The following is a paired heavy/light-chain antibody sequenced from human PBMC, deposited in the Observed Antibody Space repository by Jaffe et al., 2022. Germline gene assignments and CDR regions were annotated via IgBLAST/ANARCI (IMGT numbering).Light chain of an antibody. J-gene: IGLJ1*01. CDR3: CSYAASSTLDV. CDR2: EVT. V-gene: IGLV2-23*02. Sequence: QSALTQPASVSGSPGQSVTISCTGTSSDVVSHDLVSWYQQYPGRAPKLMIYEVTQRPSGVSNRFSGSKSGNTASLTISGLQAEDEADYYCCSYAASSTLDVFGPGTKVTVL. CDR1: SSDVVSHDL.
Heavy chain of an antibody. J-gene: IGHJ5*02. D-gene: IGHD2-21*01. CDR2: INSDGSDT. V-gene: IGHV3-74*01. Sequence: EVQLVESGGGLVQPGGSLRLSCAASGFTFSNYWMHWVRQAPGEGLMWVSRINSDGSDTSYADSVKGRFTISRDNAKSTVYLQMNSLRAEDMAVYYCARAAYRVGLDPWGQGTLVTVSS. CDR1: GFTFSNYW. CDR3: ARAAYRVGLDP.